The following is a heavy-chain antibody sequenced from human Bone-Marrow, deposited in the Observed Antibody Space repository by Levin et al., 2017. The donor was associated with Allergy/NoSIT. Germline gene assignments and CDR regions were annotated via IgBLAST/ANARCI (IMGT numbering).Heavy chain of an antibody. Sequence: GESLKISCAASGFTFSTYGMHWVRQAPGKGLEWLVVISYDGSSKFYADSVKGRFTVSRDNSKNTMYVQMNSLRAEDTAIYYCAKGRDDIVVGDAFDIWGQGTMVTVSS. CDR3: AKGRDDIVVGDAFDI. V-gene: IGHV3-30*18. D-gene: IGHD2-15*01. J-gene: IGHJ3*02. CDR2: ISYDGSSK. CDR1: GFTFSTYG.